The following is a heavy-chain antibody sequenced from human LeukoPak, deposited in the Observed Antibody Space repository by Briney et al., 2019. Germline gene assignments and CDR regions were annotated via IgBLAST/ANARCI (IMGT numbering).Heavy chain of an antibody. CDR1: GYTFTGYY. CDR2: INPNSGGT. V-gene: IGHV1-2*02. Sequence: ASVKVSCKASGYTFTGYYMHWVRQAPGQGLEWMGWINPNSGGTNYAQKFQGRVTMTRDTSISTAYMELSRLRSDDTAVYYCAREEVSLWFGEFQDNAFDIWGQGTMVTVSS. CDR3: AREEVSLWFGEFQDNAFDI. J-gene: IGHJ3*02. D-gene: IGHD3-10*01.